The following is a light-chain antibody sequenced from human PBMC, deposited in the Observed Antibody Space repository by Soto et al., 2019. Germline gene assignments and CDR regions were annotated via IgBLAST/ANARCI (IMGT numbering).Light chain of an antibody. Sequence: EIVLTQSPGTLSLSPGERATLSCRASQSVSNNYLAWYQHKPGHAPPFRIYGASNRATGIPDRFSGSGSGTDFTLTISRLEPEDFAVYYCQQYGSSGTFGQGTKVDIK. CDR2: GAS. CDR3: QQYGSSGT. CDR1: QSVSNNY. V-gene: IGKV3-20*01. J-gene: IGKJ1*01.